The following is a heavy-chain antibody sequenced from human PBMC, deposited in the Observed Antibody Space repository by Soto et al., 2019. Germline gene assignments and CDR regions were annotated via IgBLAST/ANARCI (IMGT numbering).Heavy chain of an antibody. V-gene: IGHV3-53*01. J-gene: IGHJ4*02. D-gene: IGHD5-18*01. CDR1: GFTVSSHY. Sequence: EVQLVESGGGLIQPGGSLRLSCAASGFTVSSHYMSWVRQAPGKGLEWVSVIYSGGSTYYADSVKGRFTISRDNSKNTLYLQMNSLRAEDTAVYYCARDGYSYGQYYFDYWGQGTLVTVSS. CDR2: IYSGGST. CDR3: ARDGYSYGQYYFDY.